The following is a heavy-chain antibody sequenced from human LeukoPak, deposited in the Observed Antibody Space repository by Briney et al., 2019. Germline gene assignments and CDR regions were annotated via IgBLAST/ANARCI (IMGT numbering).Heavy chain of an antibody. D-gene: IGHD3-10*01. V-gene: IGHV3-23*01. CDR2: ISGSGGST. Sequence: GGSLRLSCAASGFTFSSYAMSWVRQAPGKGLEWVSAISGSGGSTYYADSVKGRFTISRDNSKNTLYLQMNSLRAEDTAVYYCAKDQGGYYGSGAYYKVDYYYGMDVWGQGTTVTVSS. J-gene: IGHJ6*02. CDR1: GFTFSSYA. CDR3: AKDQGGYYGSGAYYKVDYYYGMDV.